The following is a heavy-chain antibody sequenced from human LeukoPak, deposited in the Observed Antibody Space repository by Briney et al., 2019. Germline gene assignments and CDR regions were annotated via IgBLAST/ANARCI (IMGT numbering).Heavy chain of an antibody. D-gene: IGHD2-21*01. CDR1: GGSFSGYY. V-gene: IGHV4-34*01. J-gene: IGHJ4*02. CDR3: ARIAGGPGYFDY. CDR2: ISHSGST. Sequence: SETLSLTFAVYGGSFSGYYWSWIRQPPGKGLEWIGEISHSGSTNYNPSLKSRVTISVDTSKNQFSLKLSSVTAADTAVYYCARIAGGPGYFDYWGQGTLVTVSS.